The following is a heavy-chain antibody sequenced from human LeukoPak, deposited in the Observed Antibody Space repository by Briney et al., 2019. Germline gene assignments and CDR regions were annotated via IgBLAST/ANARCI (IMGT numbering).Heavy chain of an antibody. J-gene: IGHJ6*03. CDR3: ASRSSGYYYNMDV. Sequence: PGGSLRLSCAASGFTFSSYWMHWVRQAPGKGLVWVSRVNSDGSSTSYADSVKGRFTISRDNAKNTLYLQMNSLRAEDTAVYYCASRSSGYYYNMDVWGKGTTVTVSS. V-gene: IGHV3-74*01. CDR2: VNSDGSST. D-gene: IGHD6-19*01. CDR1: GFTFSSYW.